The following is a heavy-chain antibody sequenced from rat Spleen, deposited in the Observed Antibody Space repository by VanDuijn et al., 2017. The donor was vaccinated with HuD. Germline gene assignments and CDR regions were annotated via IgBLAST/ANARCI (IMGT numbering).Heavy chain of an antibody. Sequence: EVQLVESGGGLVQPGRSMKLSCAASGFTFSYYAMAWVRQAPTKGLEWVASISTGGGNTYYRDSVKGRFTISRDNAKSTLYLQMDSLTSEDTATYYCARGKIYYHNSSPYEDYFDYWGHGVMVTVSS. CDR1: GFTFSYYA. J-gene: IGHJ2*01. D-gene: IGHD1-12*03. CDR2: ISTGGGNT. CDR3: ARGKIYYHNSSPYEDYFDY. V-gene: IGHV5-25*01.